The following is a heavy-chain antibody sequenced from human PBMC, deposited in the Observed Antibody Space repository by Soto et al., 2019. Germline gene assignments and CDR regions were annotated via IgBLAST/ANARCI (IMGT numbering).Heavy chain of an antibody. J-gene: IGHJ4*02. D-gene: IGHD1-26*01. CDR3: AKSGSLFRPSLGYFDY. CDR2: INPNSGGT. CDR1: GFTFTGHY. Sequence: ASVKVSCKASGFTFTGHYIHWVRQAPGQGLEWMGWINPNSGGTSYAQKFQGRVTMTRDTSITTAYMELSRLSSDDTAVYYCAKSGSLFRPSLGYFDYWGQGTLVTVSS. V-gene: IGHV1-2*02.